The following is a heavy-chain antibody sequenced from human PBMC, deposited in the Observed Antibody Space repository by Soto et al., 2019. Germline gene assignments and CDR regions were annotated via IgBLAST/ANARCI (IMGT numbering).Heavy chain of an antibody. V-gene: IGHV3-53*01. D-gene: IGHD3-3*01. CDR3: ARDNGLGVVTPTAFAP. Sequence: ASETLSLTCAVYGGSFSGYYMSWVRQAPGKGLEWVSVIYSGGSTYYADSVKGRFTISRDNSKNTLYLQMNSLRAEDTAVYYCARDNGLGVVTPTAFAPWGQGTLVTVSS. CDR1: GGSFSGYY. J-gene: IGHJ5*02. CDR2: IYSGGST.